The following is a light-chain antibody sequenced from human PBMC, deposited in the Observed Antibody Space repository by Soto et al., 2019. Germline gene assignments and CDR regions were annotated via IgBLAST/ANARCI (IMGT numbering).Light chain of an antibody. CDR3: QQYADLPIT. J-gene: IGKJ5*01. V-gene: IGKV1-33*01. CDR1: HAITNY. Sequence: DIQMTQSPSSLSASVGDRVTITCQATHAITNYLNWYQQKAGRAPKLLIYDASKLQTGVPSRFSGSGSGSHFTFTSTSLPPEDVATYYCQQYADLPITFVQGTRLEI. CDR2: DAS.